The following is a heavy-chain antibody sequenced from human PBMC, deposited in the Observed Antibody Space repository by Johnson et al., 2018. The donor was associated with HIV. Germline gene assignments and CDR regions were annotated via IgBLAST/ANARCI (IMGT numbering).Heavy chain of an antibody. V-gene: IGHV3-30*03. Sequence: QVQLVESGGGVVQPGGSLRLSCAASVFTFSSYGMHWVRQAPGKGLEWVAVISYDGSNKYYVDSVKGRFTISRDNSKNTLYLVMNRLRPEDTAVYYCARDRLYSSGWYGTDAFDIWGQGTMVTVSS. CDR3: ARDRLYSSGWYGTDAFDI. J-gene: IGHJ3*02. D-gene: IGHD6-19*01. CDR2: ISYDGSNK. CDR1: VFTFSSYG.